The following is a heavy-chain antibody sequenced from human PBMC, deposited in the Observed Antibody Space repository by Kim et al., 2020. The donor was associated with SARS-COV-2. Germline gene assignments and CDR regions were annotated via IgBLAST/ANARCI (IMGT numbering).Heavy chain of an antibody. V-gene: IGHV3-48*03. CDR3: ATSRVAGFVNANY. Sequence: GGSLRLSCAASGFSFNNYEMNWVRQAPGKGLEWVSYISTSGSTLYYADFVKGRFIISRDNAKDSLYLQMNSLRVEDTAVYYCATSRVAGFVNANYWGQGTLVTVSS. CDR2: ISTSGSTL. J-gene: IGHJ4*02. CDR1: GFSFNNYE. D-gene: IGHD2-21*01.